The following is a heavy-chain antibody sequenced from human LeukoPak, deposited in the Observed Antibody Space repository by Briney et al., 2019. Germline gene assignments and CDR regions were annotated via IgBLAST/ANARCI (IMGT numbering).Heavy chain of an antibody. J-gene: IGHJ3*02. CDR2: IYYRGSA. CDR3: ARYTAMVTGAFDI. V-gene: IGHV4-59*01. Sequence: SETLSLTCTVSGGSTSSYYWSWIRQPPGKGLEWIGYIYYRGSAKYNPSLKSRVAISVDTSKNQFSVKLNSVTAADTAVYYCARYTAMVTGAFDIWGQGTMVTVSS. D-gene: IGHD5-18*01. CDR1: GGSTSSYY.